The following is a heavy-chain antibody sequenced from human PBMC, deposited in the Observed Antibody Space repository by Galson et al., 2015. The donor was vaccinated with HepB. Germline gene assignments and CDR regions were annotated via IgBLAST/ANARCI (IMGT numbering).Heavy chain of an antibody. CDR3: ARPEKLKTYCSGGSCYSGRVYDAFDI. CDR2: IYPGDSDT. Sequence: QSGAEVKKPGGSLKISCKGSGYSFTSYWIGWVRQMPGKGLEWMGIIYPGDSDTRYSPSFQGQVTISADKSISTAYLQWSSLKASDTAMYYCARPEKLKTYCSGGSCYSGRVYDAFDIWGQGTMVTVSS. J-gene: IGHJ3*02. V-gene: IGHV5-51*03. D-gene: IGHD2-15*01. CDR1: GYSFTSYW.